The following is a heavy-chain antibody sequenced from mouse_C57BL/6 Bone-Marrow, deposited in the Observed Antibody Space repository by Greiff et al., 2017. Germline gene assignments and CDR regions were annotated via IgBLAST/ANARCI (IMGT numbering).Heavy chain of an antibody. Sequence: QVQLKESGPGLVQPSQSLSITCTVSGFSLTSYGVHWVRQSPGKGLEWLGVIWRGGRTDYNAAFISRLSISKDNSKSQVFIKMNSLQADDTAIYYCARAGLPYYCGRSPRFDVWGTGTTVTVSS. V-gene: IGHV2-2*01. CDR3: ARAGLPYYCGRSPRFDV. CDR2: IWRGGRT. D-gene: IGHD1-1*01. CDR1: GFSLTSYG. J-gene: IGHJ1*03.